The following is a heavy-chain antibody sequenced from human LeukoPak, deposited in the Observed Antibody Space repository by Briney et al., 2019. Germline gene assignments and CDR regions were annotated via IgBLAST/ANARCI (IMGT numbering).Heavy chain of an antibody. CDR3: ARDSISSPYSFDY. CDR2: ISSEGTYI. Sequence: PGGSLRLSCGASGFTFSAHSMDWVRQAPGKGLEWVSSISSEGTYIYYADSVKGRFTISRDNTKNSLYLQIDSLRAEDTAVYYCARDSISSPYSFDYWGQGTLVTVSS. J-gene: IGHJ4*02. D-gene: IGHD6-6*01. V-gene: IGHV3-21*01. CDR1: GFTFSAHS.